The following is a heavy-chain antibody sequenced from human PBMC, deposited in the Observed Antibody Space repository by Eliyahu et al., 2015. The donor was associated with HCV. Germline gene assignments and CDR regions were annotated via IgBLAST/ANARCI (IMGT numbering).Heavy chain of an antibody. V-gene: IGHV4-59*01. CDR3: SSGGGGIAVAGTGGWFDP. CDR1: GASISTYY. CDR2: IHYSGST. D-gene: IGHD6-19*01. J-gene: IGHJ5*02. Sequence: QVQLQESGPGLVKPSETLSLTCTVSGASISTYYWSWIRQPPGKGLEWIGYIHYSGSTNYXPSLKSRVTMSVDTSKNQFSLKLSSVTAADTAVYYCSSGGGGIAVAGTGGWFDPWGQGTLVTVSS.